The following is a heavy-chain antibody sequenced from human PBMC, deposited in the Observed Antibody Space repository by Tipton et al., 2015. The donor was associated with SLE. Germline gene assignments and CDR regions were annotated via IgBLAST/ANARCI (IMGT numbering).Heavy chain of an antibody. D-gene: IGHD3-3*01. V-gene: IGHV4-39*07. CDR3: VRGERFLEWLSPWYFDY. J-gene: IGHJ4*02. CDR1: GGSVSSGSYY. CDR2: IYYSGST. Sequence: TLSLTCTVSGGSVSSGSYYWAWIRQPPGKGPDWIGTIYYSGSTYYYPSLKSRITISVDTSKNQFSLEVRSVTAADTAVYYCVRGERFLEWLSPWYFDYWGQGTLVTVSS.